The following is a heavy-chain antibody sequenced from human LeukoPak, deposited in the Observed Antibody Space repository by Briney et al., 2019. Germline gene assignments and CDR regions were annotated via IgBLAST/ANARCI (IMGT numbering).Heavy chain of an antibody. D-gene: IGHD3-10*01. CDR1: GFTFSSYW. Sequence: GGSLRLSCEASGFTFSSYWMHWVRQAPGKGLVWVSRINSDGSSTSYADSVKGRFTISRDNAKNTLYLQMNSLRAEDTAVYYCARIYGSGSYYQFDYWGQGTLVTVSS. J-gene: IGHJ4*02. CDR3: ARIYGSGSYYQFDY. CDR2: INSDGSST. V-gene: IGHV3-74*01.